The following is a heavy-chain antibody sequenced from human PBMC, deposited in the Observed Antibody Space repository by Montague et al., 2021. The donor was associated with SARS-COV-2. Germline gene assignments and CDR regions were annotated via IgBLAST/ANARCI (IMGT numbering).Heavy chain of an antibody. J-gene: IGHJ4*02. V-gene: IGHV4-38-2*02. D-gene: IGHD2-2*01. CDR1: GYSISSGYY. Sequence: SETLSLTCTVSGYSISSGYYWGWIRQPPGKGLEWIGSNYHSGSTYYNPPPKSRVTTSVDTSKKQFSLQLSSVTAADTAVYYCASTQVGSTSSYHFDYWGQGTLVTVSS. CDR2: NYHSGST. CDR3: ASTQVGSTSSYHFDY.